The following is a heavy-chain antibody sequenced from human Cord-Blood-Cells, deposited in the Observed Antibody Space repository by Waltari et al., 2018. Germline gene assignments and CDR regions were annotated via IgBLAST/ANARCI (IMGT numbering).Heavy chain of an antibody. V-gene: IGHV1-18*04. CDR1: GYTFTSYG. CDR2: SGAYKGNK. Sequence: QVQLVQSGAEVKKPGASVKVSCKASGYTFTSYGISWVRQAPGQGLGWMGWSGAYKGNKNYSQKLQGRVNMTTDTSTSTSYMELRILRSDHTAVYYCARGSKLEPPYYDYCYMDVWGKGTTVTVSS. CDR3: ARGSKLEPPYYDYCYMDV. D-gene: IGHD1-1*01. J-gene: IGHJ6*03.